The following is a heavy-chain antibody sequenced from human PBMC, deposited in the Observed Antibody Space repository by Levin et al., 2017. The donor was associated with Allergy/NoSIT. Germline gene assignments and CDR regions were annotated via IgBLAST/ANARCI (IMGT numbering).Heavy chain of an antibody. V-gene: IGHV3-23*01. CDR2: ISGRDEST. D-gene: IGHD4-17*01. Sequence: ETLSLTCAASGFTFRNYAMIWVRQAPGKGLEWVSAISGRDESTYYADSVKGRFAVSRDNSRNTLFLQMSSLRADDTAVYYCAKVLPSDYGDSYDYWGQGTLVTVSS. CDR1: GFTFRNYA. J-gene: IGHJ4*02. CDR3: AKVLPSDYGDSYDY.